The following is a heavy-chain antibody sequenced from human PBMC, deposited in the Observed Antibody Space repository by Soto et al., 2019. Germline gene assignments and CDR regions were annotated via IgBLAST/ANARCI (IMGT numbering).Heavy chain of an antibody. CDR3: AREARHVVDSDFRAAYFTYFDQ. CDR2: INPNSGAT. Sequence: QVQLVQSGAEVRKPGASVRVSCKASGYTFTGHYIHWVRQAPGQGLEWMGWINPNSGATNYAQKCQDRVSMSRDTSISAAYMELTSLRSDATAVYYCAREARHVVDSDFRAAYFTYFDQWGQGTLVTVSS. D-gene: IGHD3-3*01. J-gene: IGHJ4*02. CDR1: GYTFTGHY. V-gene: IGHV1-2*02.